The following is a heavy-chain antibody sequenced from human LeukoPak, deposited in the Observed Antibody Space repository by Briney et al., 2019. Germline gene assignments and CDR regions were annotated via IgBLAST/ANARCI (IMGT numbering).Heavy chain of an antibody. Sequence: PSETLSLTCTVSGGSIYSSSYYWGWIRQPPGKGLEWIGDIHYTGTTKYNPSVKSRVTISIDTSKNQFSLELSSVTATDTAVYFCATNRVGTYDRPFDIWGQGTMVTVSS. CDR2: IHYTGTT. J-gene: IGHJ3*02. D-gene: IGHD1-26*01. V-gene: IGHV4-61*05. CDR3: ATNRVGTYDRPFDI. CDR1: GGSIYSSSYY.